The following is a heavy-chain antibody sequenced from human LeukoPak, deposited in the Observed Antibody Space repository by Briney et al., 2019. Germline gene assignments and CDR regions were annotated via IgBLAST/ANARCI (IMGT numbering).Heavy chain of an antibody. D-gene: IGHD6-13*01. J-gene: IGHJ6*02. CDR2: ISSSSSSI. CDR1: GFIFSSYS. CDR3: ARDPRYSSSWLTYYYYYGMDV. Sequence: GGSLRLSCAASGFIFSSYSMNWVRQAPGKGLEWVSYISSSSSSIYYADSVKGRFTISRDNAKNSLYLQMNSLRDEDTAVYYCARDPRYSSSWLTYYYYYGMDVWGQGTTVTVSS. V-gene: IGHV3-48*02.